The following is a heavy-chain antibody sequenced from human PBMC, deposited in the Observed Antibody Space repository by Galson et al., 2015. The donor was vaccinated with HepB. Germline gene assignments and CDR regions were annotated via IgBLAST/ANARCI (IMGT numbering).Heavy chain of an antibody. V-gene: IGHV4/OR15-8*02. CDR2: IYPSGTT. J-gene: IGHJ6*02. Sequence: RQPPGKGLEWIGEIYPSGTTSGTTNYNPSLKSRITISIDKSKNQFCLKLSSVTAADTALYYCAREGGYTNYYYGMDVWGQGTTVIVSS. CDR3: AREGGYTNYYYGMDV. D-gene: IGHD5-18*01.